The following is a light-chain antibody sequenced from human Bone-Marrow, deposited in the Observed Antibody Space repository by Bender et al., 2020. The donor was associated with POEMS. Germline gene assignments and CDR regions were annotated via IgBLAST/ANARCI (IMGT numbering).Light chain of an antibody. V-gene: IGLV1-44*01. CDR1: NSNIGTNA. J-gene: IGLJ3*02. CDR2: SDN. CDR3: AAWDAGLSGGV. Sequence: QSVLTQPPSASGTPGQRVTISCSGSNSNIGTNAVNWYQQFPGKAPKLLIYSDNQRPSGVPDRFYAFKSGTSASLAISGVQSEDEADYYGAAWDAGLSGGVFGGGTKLTVL.